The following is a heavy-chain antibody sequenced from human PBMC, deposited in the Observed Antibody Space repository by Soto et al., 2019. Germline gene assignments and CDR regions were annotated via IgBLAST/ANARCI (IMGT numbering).Heavy chain of an antibody. D-gene: IGHD3-10*01. V-gene: IGHV3-74*01. CDR2: INSDGST. CDR1: GFTFSNYR. CDR3: TRDRDGLAY. Sequence: EVQLVESGGDLVQPGGSLRLSCAASGFTFSNYRMHWVRQVPGKGLVWVSSINSDGSTNYADSVKGRFTISRDNAKNTLYLQMNSLRVEDATIYYCTRDRDGLAYWGQGTLVTVSS. J-gene: IGHJ4*02.